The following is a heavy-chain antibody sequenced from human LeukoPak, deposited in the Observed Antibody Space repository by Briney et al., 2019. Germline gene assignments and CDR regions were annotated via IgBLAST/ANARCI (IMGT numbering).Heavy chain of an antibody. J-gene: IGHJ4*02. V-gene: IGHV1-2*02. CDR3: ASHCSSTSCHSDY. Sequence: ASVKVSCKASGYTFTGYYMHWVRQAPGQGLEWMGWINPNSGGTNYAQKFQGRVTMTRDTSISTAYMELSRLRSDDTAVYYCASHCSSTSCHSDYWGQGTLVTVSS. D-gene: IGHD2-2*01. CDR2: INPNSGGT. CDR1: GYTFTGYY.